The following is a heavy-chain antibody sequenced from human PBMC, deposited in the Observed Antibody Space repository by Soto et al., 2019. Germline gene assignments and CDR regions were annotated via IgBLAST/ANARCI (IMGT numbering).Heavy chain of an antibody. J-gene: IGHJ3*02. CDR1: GGTFSNHA. V-gene: IGHV1-69*12. D-gene: IGHD6-13*01. CDR2: IIPIFSTT. Sequence: QVHLVQSGAEVKKPGSSVKVSCKAPGGTFSNHAINWVRQAPGQGLEWMGRIIPIFSTTNYAQKFQGRVTTTADESTITAYLELSSLKQDDTAVYYCAREVAADGTFREDVFDIWGQGTLVTVSS. CDR3: AREVAADGTFREDVFDI.